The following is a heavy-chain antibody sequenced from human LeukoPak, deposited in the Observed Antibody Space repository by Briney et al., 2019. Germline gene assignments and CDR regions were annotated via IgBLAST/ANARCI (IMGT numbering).Heavy chain of an antibody. V-gene: IGHV1-18*01. D-gene: IGHD1-26*01. Sequence: ASVKVSCKASGYTFSSFGFMWVRQAPGQGLDWMGWISVYNGDTRYAQKFQGRVTMTTDTSTSTAYMELRSLTSDDTAVYYCARDGGDLLRVDYRGQGTQVTVSS. J-gene: IGHJ4*02. CDR3: ARDGGDLLRVDY. CDR2: ISVYNGDT. CDR1: GYTFSSFG.